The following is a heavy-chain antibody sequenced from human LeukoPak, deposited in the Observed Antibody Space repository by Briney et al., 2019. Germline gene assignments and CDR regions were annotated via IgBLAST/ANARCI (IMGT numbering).Heavy chain of an antibody. CDR1: GFSFSSYW. D-gene: IGHD3-10*01. CDR3: ARGSGGHYYYYGMDV. CDR2: INSDGSST. V-gene: IGHV3-74*01. Sequence: GGSVRLSCAASGFSFSSYWMHWVHQAPGKGLVWVSRINSDGSSTSYADSVKGRFTISRDNAKNTLYLQMNSLRAEDTAVYYCARGSGGHYYYYGMDVWGQGTTVTVSS. J-gene: IGHJ6*02.